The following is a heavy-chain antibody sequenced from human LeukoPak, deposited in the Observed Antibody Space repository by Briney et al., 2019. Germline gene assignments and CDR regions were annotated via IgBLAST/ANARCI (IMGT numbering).Heavy chain of an antibody. CDR3: ARGMMGPTVAGYYYYYGMDV. Sequence: SVKVSCKASGGTFSSYAISWVRQAPGQGLEWMGGIIPIFGTANYAQKFQGRVTITADESTSTAYMELSSLRSEDTAVYYCARGMMGPTVAGYYYYYGMDVWGQGTTVTVSS. CDR2: IIPIFGTA. CDR1: GGTFSSYA. V-gene: IGHV1-69*01. D-gene: IGHD6-19*01. J-gene: IGHJ6*02.